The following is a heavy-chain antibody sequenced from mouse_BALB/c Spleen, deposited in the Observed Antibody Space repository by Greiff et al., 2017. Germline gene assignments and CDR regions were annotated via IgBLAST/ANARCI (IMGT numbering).Heavy chain of an antibody. D-gene: IGHD1-1*01. J-gene: IGHJ3*01. V-gene: IGHV1-7*01. CDR2: INPSTGYT. CDR1: GYTFTSYW. Sequence: VQLQQSGAELAKPGASVKMSCKASGYTFTSYWMHWVKQRPGQGLEWIGYINPSTGYTEYNQKFKDKATLTADKSSSTAYMQLSSLTSEDSAVSYGARSDITAVVESPFAYWGQGTLVTVSA. CDR3: ARSDITAVVESPFAY.